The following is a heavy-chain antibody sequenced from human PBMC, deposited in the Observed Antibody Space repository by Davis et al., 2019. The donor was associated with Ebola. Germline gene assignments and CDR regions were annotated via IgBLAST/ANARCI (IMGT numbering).Heavy chain of an antibody. D-gene: IGHD3-9*01. J-gene: IGHJ4*02. V-gene: IGHV4-59*08. CDR2: IYYSGST. CDR3: ATIHRTDYDILTGPYYFDY. CDR1: GGSISSYY. Sequence: PSETLSLTCTVSGGSISSYYWSWIRQPPGKGLEWIGYIYYSGSTNYNPSLKSRVTISVDTSKNQFSLKLSSVTAADTAVYYCATIHRTDYDILTGPYYFDYWGQGTLVTVSS.